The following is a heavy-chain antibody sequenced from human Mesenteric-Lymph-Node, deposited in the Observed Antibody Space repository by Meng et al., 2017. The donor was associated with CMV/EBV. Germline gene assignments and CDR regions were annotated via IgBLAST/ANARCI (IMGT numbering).Heavy chain of an antibody. CDR1: GFTFSTAW. V-gene: IGHV3-15*01. CDR3: NRVPDY. Sequence: SLRLSCAASGFTFSTAWMNWVRQAPGKGLEWVGLIKSKIDGGTIDHAAPVKGRFTISRDDSKNTLYLQMNSLKTEDTAVYYCNRVPDYWGQGTLVTVSS. CDR2: IKSKIDGGTI. J-gene: IGHJ4*02.